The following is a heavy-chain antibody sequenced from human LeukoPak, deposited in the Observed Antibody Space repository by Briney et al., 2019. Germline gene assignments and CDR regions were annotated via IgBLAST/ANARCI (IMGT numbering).Heavy chain of an antibody. D-gene: IGHD2-2*01. V-gene: IGHV4-34*01. CDR2: INHSGST. J-gene: IGHJ6*02. CDR3: AGPYCSSTSCYLDV. Sequence: SETLSLTCAVYGGSFSGYYWSWIRQPPGKGLEWIGEINHSGSTSYNPSLKSRVTISVDTSKNQFSLKLSSVTAADTAVYYCAGPYCSSTSCYLDVWGQGTTVTVSS. CDR1: GGSFSGYY.